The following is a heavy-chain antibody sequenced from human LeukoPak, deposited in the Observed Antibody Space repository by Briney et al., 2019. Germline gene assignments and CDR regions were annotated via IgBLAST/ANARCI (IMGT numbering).Heavy chain of an antibody. V-gene: IGHV1-18*01. D-gene: IGHD3-22*01. CDR3: TRAPPGMTMMTDY. CDR1: GYTFTNYH. CDR2: VSTNDGNT. Sequence: ASVRVSCKASGYTFTNYHIAWVRQAPGQGLEWMGWVSTNDGNTVYAQRLQGRVTMTTDTSTSVAYMELRSLTSDDTAVYYCTRAPPGMTMMTDYWGQGTLVTVSS. J-gene: IGHJ4*02.